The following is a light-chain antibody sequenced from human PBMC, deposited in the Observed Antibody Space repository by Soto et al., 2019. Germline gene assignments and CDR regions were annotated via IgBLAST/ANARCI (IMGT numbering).Light chain of an antibody. CDR2: DVS. CDR1: SSDVGGYNY. CDR3: CSHAASYTYV. J-gene: IGLJ1*01. Sequence: QSVLTKPRSVSGSRGESVSISCTGTSSDVGGYNYVSWYQQRPGKAPKLMIYDVSRRPSGVPGRFSGSKSGNTASLTISGLQAEDEAEYFCCSHAASYTYVFGPGTKVTVL. V-gene: IGLV2-11*01.